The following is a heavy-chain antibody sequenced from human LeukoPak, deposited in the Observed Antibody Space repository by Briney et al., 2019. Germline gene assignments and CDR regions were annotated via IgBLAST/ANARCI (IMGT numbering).Heavy chain of an antibody. D-gene: IGHD4-23*01. V-gene: IGHV1-24*01. J-gene: IGHJ4*02. CDR3: ATEVGYGGNFRRYDY. Sequence: ASVKVSCKVSGYTLTELSMHWVRQAPGKGLEWMGGFDPEDGETIYAQKFQGRVTMTEDTSTDTAYMELSSLRSEDTAVYYCATEVGYGGNFRRYDYWGQGTLVTVYS. CDR1: GYTLTELS. CDR2: FDPEDGET.